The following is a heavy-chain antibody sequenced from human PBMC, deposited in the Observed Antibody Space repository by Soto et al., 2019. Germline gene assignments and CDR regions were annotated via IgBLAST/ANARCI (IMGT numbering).Heavy chain of an antibody. Sequence: EVQLVESGGGLVKPGGSLRLSCAASGFTFSTCSMNWVRQAPGKGLEWVSSISGSSRNIYYADSVKGRFTISRDNAKNSLYLQMNILRAEDTAVYYCARDNGYDAATLDYWGQGTLVTVSS. D-gene: IGHD5-12*01. J-gene: IGHJ4*02. CDR3: ARDNGYDAATLDY. CDR2: ISGSSRNI. V-gene: IGHV3-21*02. CDR1: GFTFSTCS.